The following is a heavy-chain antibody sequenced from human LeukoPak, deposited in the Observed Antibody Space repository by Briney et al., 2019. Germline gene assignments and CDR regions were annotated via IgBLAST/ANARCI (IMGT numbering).Heavy chain of an antibody. V-gene: IGHV4-34*01. CDR3: ARGVWNLELGQYYFYGLDV. CDR1: GGSFSGYY. D-gene: IGHD1-7*01. J-gene: IGHJ6*02. Sequence: KPSETLSLICAVYGGSFSGYYWSWVRQPPGKGLEWIGEINHSGWNNYNPSLKSRATISVDTSKNQFSLRLSSVTAADTAVYYCARGVWNLELGQYYFYGLDVWGQGTTVTVSS. CDR2: INHSGWN.